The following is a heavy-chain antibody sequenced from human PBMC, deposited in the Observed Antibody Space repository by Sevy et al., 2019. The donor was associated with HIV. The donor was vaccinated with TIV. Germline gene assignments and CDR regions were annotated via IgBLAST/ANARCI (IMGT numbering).Heavy chain of an antibody. Sequence: ASVKVSCKASGYTFTNYAISWVRQAPGQGLEWMGWISAYNDNTHYAQKFQGRVTMTTDTLTSTAYMELRSLRSDDTAQHYCARESGYPYSGGYPEDRGQGTLVTVSS. CDR3: ARESGYPYSGGYPED. D-gene: IGHD1-26*01. CDR2: ISAYNDNT. V-gene: IGHV1-18*01. CDR1: GYTFTNYA. J-gene: IGHJ4*02.